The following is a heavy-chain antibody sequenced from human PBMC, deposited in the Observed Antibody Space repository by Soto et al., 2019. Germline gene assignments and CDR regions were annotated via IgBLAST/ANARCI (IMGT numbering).Heavy chain of an antibody. CDR2: ISAYNGNT. J-gene: IGHJ5*02. D-gene: IGHD6-19*01. CDR1: GYTFTSYG. V-gene: IGHV1-18*01. Sequence: GASVKVSCKASGYTFTSYGISWVRQAPGQGLEWMGWISAYNGNTNYAQKLQGRVTMTTDTSTGTAYMELRSLRSDDTAVYYCARDLKEYSSPPGFDPWGQGTLVTVSS. CDR3: ARDLKEYSSPPGFDP.